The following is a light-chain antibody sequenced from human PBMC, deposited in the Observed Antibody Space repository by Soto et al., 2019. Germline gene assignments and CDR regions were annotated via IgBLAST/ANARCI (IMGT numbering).Light chain of an antibody. J-gene: IGKJ1*01. V-gene: IGKV3-15*01. CDR2: GAS. Sequence: EIVMTQSPATLSVSPGERATLSCRASQSVSSILAWYQQKPGQAPRLLIYGASTRATGLPARFTGSGSGTEFTLTISSLQSEDFAVYYCQQYNNWPPWTFGQGTKVEIK. CDR1: QSVSSI. CDR3: QQYNNWPPWT.